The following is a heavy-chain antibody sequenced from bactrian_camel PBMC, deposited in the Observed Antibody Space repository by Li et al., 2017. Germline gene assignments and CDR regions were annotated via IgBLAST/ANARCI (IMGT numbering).Heavy chain of an antibody. CDR1: ELTFSTYA. CDR2: IDIVGSRK. V-gene: IGHV3S31*01. CDR3: AAGWTRESDFINCGYLSAVAYRY. D-gene: IGHD2*01. Sequence: VQLVESGGGSVQAGGSLKLSFAAPELTFSTYAMTWVRQAPGKGPEWVSTIDIVGSRKYYANSVKGRFTIPQDNAKKTLYLQMNDLKPEDTAVYYCAAGWTRESDFINCGYLSAVAYRYWGQGTQVTVS. J-gene: IGHJ4*01.